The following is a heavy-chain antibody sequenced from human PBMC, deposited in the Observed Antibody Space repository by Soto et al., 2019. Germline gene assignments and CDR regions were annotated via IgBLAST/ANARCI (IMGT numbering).Heavy chain of an antibody. Sequence: PGGSLRLCCAASGFIVSNAWMSWVRQAPGKGLELVGRIKKNADGGTTDYAAPVEGRFTISRDDSKNTLFLQMNSLRPEDIAVYYCTTNPVGYRYFDYWGQGTLVTVSS. D-gene: IGHD5-18*01. CDR2: IKKNADGGTT. CDR3: TTNPVGYRYFDY. CDR1: GFIVSNAW. J-gene: IGHJ4*02. V-gene: IGHV3-15*01.